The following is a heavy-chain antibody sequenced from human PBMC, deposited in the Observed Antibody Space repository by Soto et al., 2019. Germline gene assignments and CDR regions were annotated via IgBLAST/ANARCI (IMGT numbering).Heavy chain of an antibody. D-gene: IGHD1-20*01. Sequence: SGPTLVNPTQTLTLTCTFSGFSLRTSGVGVGWIRQPPGKALEWLALIYWDNDKDYSPSLRSRLTITKDTYKNQLVLTVANVDPVDTATYHCAHTYKTTWRNFGYWAQVILVTVSS. CDR1: GFSLRTSGVG. J-gene: IGHJ4*02. CDR2: IYWDNDK. V-gene: IGHV2-5*02. CDR3: AHTYKTTWRNFGY.